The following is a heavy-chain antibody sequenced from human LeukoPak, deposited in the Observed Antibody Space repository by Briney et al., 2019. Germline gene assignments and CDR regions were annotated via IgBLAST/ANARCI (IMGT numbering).Heavy chain of an antibody. D-gene: IGHD2-15*01. CDR2: ISSSGSTI. V-gene: IGHV3-48*03. Sequence: PGGSLRLSCAASGFTFSSYEMNWVRQAPGKGLEWVSYISSSGSTIYYADSVKGRFTISRDNAKNSLYLQMNSLRAEDTAVYYCARARDCSGGSCYPWYYYYYMDVWGRGTTVTVSS. CDR3: ARARDCSGGSCYPWYYYYYMDV. J-gene: IGHJ6*03. CDR1: GFTFSSYE.